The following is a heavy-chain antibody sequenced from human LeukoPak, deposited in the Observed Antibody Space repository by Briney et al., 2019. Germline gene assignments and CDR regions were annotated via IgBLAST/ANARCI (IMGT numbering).Heavy chain of an antibody. J-gene: IGHJ6*03. CDR1: GFIFSSYG. CDR3: AKDRCSNGIGCFYYYMDV. Sequence: GGSLRLSCVAPGFIFSSYGMHWVRQAPGKGLEWVAYIQYDGSNKQYADSVKGRFTISRDSSKNTLYLQMNSLRAEDTAVYYCAKDRCSNGIGCFYYYMDVWGKGTTVTISS. CDR2: IQYDGSNK. V-gene: IGHV3-30*02. D-gene: IGHD2-8*01.